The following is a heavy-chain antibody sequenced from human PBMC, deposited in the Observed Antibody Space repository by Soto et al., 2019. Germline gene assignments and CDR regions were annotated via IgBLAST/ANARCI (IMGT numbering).Heavy chain of an antibody. CDR2: IVPIFGTI. J-gene: IGHJ3*02. D-gene: IGHD2-2*01. V-gene: IGHV1-69*12. CDR1: GGTFGSNA. CDR3: AREGFTFGRGAVGGAFDI. Sequence: QVQLVQSGTEVKKPGSSVKVSCKASGGTFGSNAISWVRLAPGQGLEWMGGIVPIFGTINNAQKFQDRVTITAEESANVVYLELSSLRSEDTAIYYCAREGFTFGRGAVGGAFDIWGEGTLVTVSS.